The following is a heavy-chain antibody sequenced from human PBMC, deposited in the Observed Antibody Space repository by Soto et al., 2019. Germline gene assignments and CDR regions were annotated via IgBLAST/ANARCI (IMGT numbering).Heavy chain of an antibody. D-gene: IGHD3-10*01. Sequence: QVQLVQSGAEVKKPGSSVKVTCKASGGTFSSYAISWVRQAPGQGLEWMGGIIPIFGTANYAQKFQGRVTITADESTSTAYMELSSLRSEDTAMYYCAYGSGSYYNEYYYGMDVWGQGTTVTVSS. CDR2: IIPIFGTA. CDR1: GGTFSSYA. CDR3: AYGSGSYYNEYYYGMDV. V-gene: IGHV1-69*01. J-gene: IGHJ6*02.